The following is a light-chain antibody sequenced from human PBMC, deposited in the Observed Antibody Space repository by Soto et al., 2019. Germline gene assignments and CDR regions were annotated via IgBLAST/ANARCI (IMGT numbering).Light chain of an antibody. CDR1: QSISTY. CDR2: AAS. J-gene: IGKJ3*01. Sequence: DIQMTQSPSSLSASVGDRVTITCRASQSISTYLNWYQQKVGKAPKLLIYAASSLQSGVPSRFSGSGYGTDFTLTISSLQPEDFATYYCQQSDNTVFTFGPGTKVDIK. CDR3: QQSDNTVFT. V-gene: IGKV1-39*01.